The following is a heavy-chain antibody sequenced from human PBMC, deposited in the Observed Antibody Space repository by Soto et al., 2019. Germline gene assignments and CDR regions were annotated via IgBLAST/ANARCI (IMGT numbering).Heavy chain of an antibody. CDR2: ISGSGGST. CDR1: GFTFSSYA. Sequence: EVQLLESGGGLVQPGGSLRLSCAASGFTFSSYAMSWVRQAPGKGLEWVSAISGSGGSTYYADSVKGRFTISRDNSKNTLYLQMNSLRAEDTAVYYCAKDYLARFGDWNYFDYWGQGTLVTVSS. V-gene: IGHV3-23*01. J-gene: IGHJ4*02. D-gene: IGHD3-16*01. CDR3: AKDYLARFGDWNYFDY.